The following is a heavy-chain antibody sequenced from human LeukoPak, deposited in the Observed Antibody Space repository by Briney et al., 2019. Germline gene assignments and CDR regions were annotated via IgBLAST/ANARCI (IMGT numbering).Heavy chain of an antibody. V-gene: IGHV1-2*02. D-gene: IGHD3-10*01. J-gene: IGHJ4*02. CDR3: ARDGDFGSGSYYRVYFDY. CDR1: GYTFTAYY. Sequence: ASGKVSCKASGYTFTAYYIHWVRQAPGQGLEWMGWIHPNSVGTNYAQRFQGRVTMTRDTSISTAYMELSGLRSDDTALYYCARDGDFGSGSYYRVYFDYWGQGTLVTVSS. CDR2: IHPNSVGT.